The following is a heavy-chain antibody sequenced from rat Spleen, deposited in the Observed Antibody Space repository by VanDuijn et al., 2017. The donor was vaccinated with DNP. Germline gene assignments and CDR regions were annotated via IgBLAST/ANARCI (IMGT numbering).Heavy chain of an antibody. J-gene: IGHJ3*01. CDR1: GLNFNDYW. CDR3: VTRGDPYDNWFAY. Sequence: EVKLVEAGGGLVHPGRSLKLSCAVSGLNFNDYWMGWVRQAPGKGLEWIGEINERSTIMNYAPSLRDKISFSRDNAQSTLYLQMSELGSDDTGIYYCVTRGDPYDNWFAYWGRGTLVTVSS. D-gene: IGHD4-2*01. V-gene: IGHV4-2*01. CDR2: INERSTIM.